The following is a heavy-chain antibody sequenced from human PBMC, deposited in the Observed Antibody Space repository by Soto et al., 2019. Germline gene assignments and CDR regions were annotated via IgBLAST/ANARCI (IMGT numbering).Heavy chain of an antibody. J-gene: IGHJ3*02. D-gene: IGHD3-22*01. CDR2: IYSGGST. Sequence: PGGSLRLSCPASGFTVSSNYMSWVRQAPGKGLEWVSVIYSGGSTYYADSVKGRFTISRDNSKNTLYLQMNSLRAEDTAVYYCASTYSRNTMILVARDDAFDIWGQGTMVTVSS. V-gene: IGHV3-53*01. CDR3: ASTYSRNTMILVARDDAFDI. CDR1: GFTVSSNY.